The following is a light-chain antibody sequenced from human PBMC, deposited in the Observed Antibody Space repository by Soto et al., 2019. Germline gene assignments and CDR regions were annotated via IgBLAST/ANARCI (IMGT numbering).Light chain of an antibody. CDR2: SAS. CDR1: QSIGDY. J-gene: IGKJ3*01. CDR3: QQTYSPPET. V-gene: IGKV1-39*01. Sequence: DIQMTQSPPSLSASVGDRVTITCRASQSIGDYVSWYQHKSGEGPKLLIYSASSLQRGVPPRFRGSGSGTEFTLTISYLQPEDFATYYCQQTYSPPETFGPGTKVVS.